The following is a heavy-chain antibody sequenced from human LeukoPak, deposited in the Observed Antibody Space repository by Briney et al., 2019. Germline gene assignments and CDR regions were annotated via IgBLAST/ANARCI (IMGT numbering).Heavy chain of an antibody. D-gene: IGHD1-26*01. CDR3: AGGGWEWELLRPPDY. V-gene: IGHV4-59*01. J-gene: IGHJ4*02. Sequence: SETLSLTCTVSGGSISSYYWSWIRQPPGKGLEWIGYIYYSGSTNYNPSLKSRVTISVDTSKNQFSLKLSSVTAADTAVYYCAGGGWEWELLRPPDYWGQGTLVTVSS. CDR1: GGSISSYY. CDR2: IYYSGST.